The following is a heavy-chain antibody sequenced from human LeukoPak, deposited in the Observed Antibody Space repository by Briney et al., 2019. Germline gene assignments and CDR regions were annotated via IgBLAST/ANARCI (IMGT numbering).Heavy chain of an antibody. CDR3: ARGKDIVATMQRLKDFDY. Sequence: ASVKVSCKASGYTFTGYYMHWVRQAPGQGLEWMGWINPNSGGTNYAQKFQGWVTMTRDTSISTAYMELSRLRSDDTAVYYCARGKDIVATMQRLKDFDYWGQGTLVTVSS. V-gene: IGHV1-2*04. D-gene: IGHD5-12*01. J-gene: IGHJ4*02. CDR1: GYTFTGYY. CDR2: INPNSGGT.